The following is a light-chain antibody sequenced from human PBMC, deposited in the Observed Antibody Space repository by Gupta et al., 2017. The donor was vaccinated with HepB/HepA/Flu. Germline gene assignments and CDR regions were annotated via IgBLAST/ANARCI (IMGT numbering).Light chain of an antibody. J-gene: IGKJ4*01. CDR1: QSVSSY. CDR2: DAS. CDR3: QQRSNWPPLT. Sequence: EIVLTQSPATLSLSPGERATLSCRASQSVSSYLAWYQQKPGQAPRLLIYDASNRATGIPARFSGSGCGTDFTLTISSREQEDFAVYYCQQRSNWPPLTFGGGTKVEIK. V-gene: IGKV3-11*01.